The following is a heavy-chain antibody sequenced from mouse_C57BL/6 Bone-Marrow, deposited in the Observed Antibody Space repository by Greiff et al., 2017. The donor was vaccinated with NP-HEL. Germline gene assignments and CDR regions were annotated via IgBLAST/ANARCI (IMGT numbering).Heavy chain of an antibody. Sequence: QQSCKASGYTLTSYWMHWVKQRPGRGLEWIGRIDPNSGGTKYNEKFKSKATLTVDKPSSTAYMQLSSLTSEDSAVYYCRITTVVAKNYYAMDYWGQGTSVTVSS. D-gene: IGHD1-1*01. V-gene: IGHV1-72*01. CDR1: GYTLTSYW. J-gene: IGHJ4*01. CDR3: RITTVVAKNYYAMDY. CDR2: IDPNSGGT.